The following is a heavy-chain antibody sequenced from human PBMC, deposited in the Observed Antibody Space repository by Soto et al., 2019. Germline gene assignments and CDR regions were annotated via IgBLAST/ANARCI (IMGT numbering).Heavy chain of an antibody. D-gene: IGHD3-22*01. J-gene: IGHJ6*02. CDR3: AKDLYYYDSSGYDYYYYGMDV. V-gene: IGHV3-23*01. Sequence: GGSLRLSCAASGFTFSSYAMSWVRQAPGKGLEWVSAISGSGGSTYYADSVKGRFTISRDNSKNTLYLQMNSLRAEDTAVYYCAKDLYYYDSSGYDYYYYGMDVWGQGTTVTVSS. CDR2: ISGSGGST. CDR1: GFTFSSYA.